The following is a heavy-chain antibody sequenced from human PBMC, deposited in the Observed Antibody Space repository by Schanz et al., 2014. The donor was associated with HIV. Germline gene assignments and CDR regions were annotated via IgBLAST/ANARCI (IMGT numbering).Heavy chain of an antibody. CDR3: ARDVSHDSSGHYSDYYYGMDV. Sequence: VQLVESGGGLVQPGGSLRLSCAASGFTFSTSWMHWVRQAPGKGLVWVAVIWYDGSNKYYADSVKGRFTISRDNSKNSLYLQMNSLRAEDTAVYYCARDVSHDSSGHYSDYYYGMDVWGQGTTVTVSS. J-gene: IGHJ6*02. CDR2: IWYDGSNK. CDR1: GFTFSTSW. D-gene: IGHD3-22*01. V-gene: IGHV3-33*08.